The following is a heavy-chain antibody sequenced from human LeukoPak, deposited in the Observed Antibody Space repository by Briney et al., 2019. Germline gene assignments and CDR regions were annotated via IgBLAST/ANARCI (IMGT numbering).Heavy chain of an antibody. CDR1: GFTFSSYW. J-gene: IGHJ4*02. CDR2: IKEDGSEI. CDR3: AIGVYHYDY. V-gene: IGHV3-7*01. D-gene: IGHD3-3*01. Sequence: GGSLRLSCAASGFTFSSYWMTWGRQAPGKGLEWVANIKEDGSEIYYLDSVKGRFTISRDNTKNSLYLQMNSLRAEDTAVYYCAIGVYHYDYWGQGTLVTVSS.